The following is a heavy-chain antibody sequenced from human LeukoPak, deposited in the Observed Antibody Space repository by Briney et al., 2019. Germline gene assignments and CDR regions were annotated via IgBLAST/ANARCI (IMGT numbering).Heavy chain of an antibody. CDR2: ISASGGGT. CDR1: GFTFSSYA. Sequence: GRSLRLSCAASGFTFSSYAMSWVRQAPGKGLEWVSSISASGGGTYYADSMKGRFTTSRDSSKNTLYLQMNSLRAEDTAIYYCAKNLESYGDSATDYWGQGTLVTVSS. D-gene: IGHD4-17*01. J-gene: IGHJ4*02. V-gene: IGHV3-23*01. CDR3: AKNLESYGDSATDY.